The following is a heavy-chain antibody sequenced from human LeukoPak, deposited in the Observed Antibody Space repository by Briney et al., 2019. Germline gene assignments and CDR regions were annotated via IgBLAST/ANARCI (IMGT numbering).Heavy chain of an antibody. V-gene: IGHV1-18*01. CDR2: ISAYNGNT. Sequence: ASVKVSCKASGGTFSSYAISWVRQAPGQGLEWMGWISAYNGNTNYAQKLQGRVTMTTDTSTSTAYMELRSLRSDDTAVYYCARVSYSSGTDYWGQGTLVTVSS. D-gene: IGHD6-25*01. CDR3: ARVSYSSGTDY. J-gene: IGHJ4*02. CDR1: GGTFSSYA.